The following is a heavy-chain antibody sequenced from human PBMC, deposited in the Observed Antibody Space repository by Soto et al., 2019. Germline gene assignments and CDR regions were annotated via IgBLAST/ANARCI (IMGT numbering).Heavy chain of an antibody. CDR2: INAGNGNT. V-gene: IGHV1-3*01. D-gene: IGHD2-2*01. J-gene: IGHJ6*03. Sequence: GASVKVSCKTSGYTFTNYAMHWVRQAPGQRLEWLGWINAGNGNTQYSQQFQGRVTITRDTSATTTYMELSSLRSEDTAVYYCATSRDYCSGTGCYEGYYYYMDVWGKGTTVTVSS. CDR3: ATSRDYCSGTGCYEGYYYYMDV. CDR1: GYTFTNYA.